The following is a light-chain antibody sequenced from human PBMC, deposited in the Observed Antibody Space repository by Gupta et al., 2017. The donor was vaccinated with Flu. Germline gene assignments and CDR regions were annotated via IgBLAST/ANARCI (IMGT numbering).Light chain of an antibody. V-gene: IGLV2-14*01. Sequence: HSPLPQPPSLSVSPGQSITLSCPGTSSDVGRSDSVSWYQQHPGKAPKLLIYDVSNRPSGVSSRFSGSKSGNTASLTISGLQAEDETDYYCSSYTSISTFYVFGTGTKVTVL. CDR1: SSDVGRSDS. CDR3: SSYTSISTFYV. CDR2: DVS. J-gene: IGLJ1*01.